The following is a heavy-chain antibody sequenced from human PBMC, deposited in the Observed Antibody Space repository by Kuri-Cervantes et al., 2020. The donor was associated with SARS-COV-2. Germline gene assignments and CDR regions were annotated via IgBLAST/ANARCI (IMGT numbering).Heavy chain of an antibody. CDR3: ASDLAGGYGSGSEFDY. Sequence: GESLKISCAASGFTFSSYWMSWVRQAPGKGLEWVANIKQDGSEKYYVDSVKGRFTISRDNSKNTLYLQMNSLRAEDTAVYYCASDLAGGYGSGSEFDYWGQGTLVTVSS. CDR1: GFTFSSYW. CDR2: IKQDGSEK. J-gene: IGHJ4*02. D-gene: IGHD3-10*01. V-gene: IGHV3-7*01.